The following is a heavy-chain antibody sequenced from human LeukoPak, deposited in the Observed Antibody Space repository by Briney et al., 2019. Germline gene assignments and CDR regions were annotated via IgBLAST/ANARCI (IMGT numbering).Heavy chain of an antibody. D-gene: IGHD5-24*01. CDR2: IYYSGTT. V-gene: IGHV4-31*03. CDR1: GGSIISGEYY. J-gene: IGHJ4*02. CDR3: ARVGAATTNPRFGY. Sequence: SETLSLTCTVSGGSIISGEYYWSWVRQLPGQGLEWIGYIYYSGTTYYNPSLKSRVTISVDTSKNQFSLTSVTAADTATYYCARVGAATTNPRFGYWGQGALVTVSS.